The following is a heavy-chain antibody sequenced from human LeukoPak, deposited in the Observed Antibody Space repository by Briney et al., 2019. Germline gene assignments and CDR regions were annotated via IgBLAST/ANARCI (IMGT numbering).Heavy chain of an antibody. CDR3: ARDRTKYCSSTSCPLDY. J-gene: IGHJ4*02. V-gene: IGHV1-2*02. CDR1: GYSFTGYY. D-gene: IGHD2-2*01. Sequence: ASVKVSCKASGYSFTGYYMHWVRQAPGQGLEWMGWINPYSGGTNYAQKFQGRVTMTRDTSISTVYMELSRLRSDDTAVYYCARDRTKYCSSTSCPLDYWGQGTLVTVSS. CDR2: INPYSGGT.